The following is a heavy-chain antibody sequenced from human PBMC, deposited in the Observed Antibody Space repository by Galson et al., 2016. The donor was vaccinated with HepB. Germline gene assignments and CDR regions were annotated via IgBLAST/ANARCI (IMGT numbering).Heavy chain of an antibody. V-gene: IGHV1-3*01. D-gene: IGHD3-10*01. CDR1: GYVFTSYA. Sequence: SCKASGYVFTSYAIHWVRQAPGQRLEWMGWINAGNGNTKYSQKFQDRVTFMRDTSASSVYMELSSLRSEDTAVYYCVRDLTLRDTSGSSRDYWGQGTPVTVSS. J-gene: IGHJ4*02. CDR2: INAGNGNT. CDR3: VRDLTLRDTSGSSRDY.